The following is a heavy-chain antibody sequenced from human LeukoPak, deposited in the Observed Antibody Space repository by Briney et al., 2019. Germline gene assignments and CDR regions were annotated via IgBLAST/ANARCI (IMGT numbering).Heavy chain of an antibody. V-gene: IGHV3-23*01. D-gene: IGHD4-17*01. J-gene: IGHJ4*02. Sequence: GALRLSCAASGFTFSDYYMSWIRQAPRKGLEWVSTISGSGGSTYYADSVKGRFTISRDNSKNTLYLQMNSLRAEDTAVYYCAKDQGKTVTTYFDYWGQGTLVTVSS. CDR3: AKDQGKTVTTYFDY. CDR2: ISGSGGST. CDR1: GFTFSDYY.